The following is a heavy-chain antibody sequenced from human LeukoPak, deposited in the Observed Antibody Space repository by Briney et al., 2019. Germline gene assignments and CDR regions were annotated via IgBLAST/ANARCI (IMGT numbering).Heavy chain of an antibody. V-gene: IGHV3-21*01. J-gene: IGHJ4*02. CDR2: ISSSSSYI. CDR1: GFTFSSYW. D-gene: IGHD3-10*01. Sequence: GGSLRLSCAASGFTFSSYWMSWVRQAPGKGLEWVSSISSSSSYIYYADSVKGRFTISRDNAKNSLYLQMNSLRAEDTAVYYCARVPRSPGLSGSFPFDYWGQGTLVTVSS. CDR3: ARVPRSPGLSGSFPFDY.